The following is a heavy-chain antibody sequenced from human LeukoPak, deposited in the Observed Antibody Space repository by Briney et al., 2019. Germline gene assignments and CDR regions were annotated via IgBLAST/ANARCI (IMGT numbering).Heavy chain of an antibody. CDR3: PRLASRGIAVAGYTSNWWWELDY. CDR1: GYTFTSYG. J-gene: IGHJ4*02. D-gene: IGHD6-19*01. V-gene: IGHV1-18*01. Sequence: ASVKVSFKASGYTFTSYGISWVRQAPGQGLEWMGWISAYNGNTNYAQKLQGRVTMTTVTATNPSYMVLRSLRSDDTGVYYCPRLASRGIAVAGYTSNWWWELDYWGQGTLVTVSS. CDR2: ISAYNGNT.